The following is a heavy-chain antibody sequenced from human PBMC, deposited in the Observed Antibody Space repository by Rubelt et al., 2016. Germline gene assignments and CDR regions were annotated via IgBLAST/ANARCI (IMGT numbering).Heavy chain of an antibody. CDR2: IKQDGSEK. CDR3: ARSNAFDI. J-gene: IGHJ3*02. CDR1: GFTFSSYG. V-gene: IGHV3-7*01. Sequence: VQLVESGGGVVQPGRSLRLSCAASGFTFSSYGMRWVRQAPGKGLEWVANIKQDGSEKYFVDSVKGRFTISRDNAKNSLYLQMNSLRAEDTVVYYCARSNAFDIWGQGTMVTVSS.